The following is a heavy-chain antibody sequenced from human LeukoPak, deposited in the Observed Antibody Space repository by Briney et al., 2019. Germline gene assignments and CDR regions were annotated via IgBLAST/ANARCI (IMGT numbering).Heavy chain of an antibody. V-gene: IGHV7-4-1*02. Sequence: ASVKVSCKASVYTFTNYGMNWVRQAPGQGLEWMGWINTNTGNPTYAQGFTGRLVFSLDTSVSTAYLQISSLRAEDTAIYFCARDKYQLPYEIDYWGRGTLVTVSS. J-gene: IGHJ4*02. CDR1: VYTFTNYG. D-gene: IGHD2-2*01. CDR2: INTNTGNP. CDR3: ARDKYQLPYEIDY.